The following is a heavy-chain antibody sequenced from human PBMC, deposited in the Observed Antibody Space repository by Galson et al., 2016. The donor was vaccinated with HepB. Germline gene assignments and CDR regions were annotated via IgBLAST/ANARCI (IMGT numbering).Heavy chain of an antibody. D-gene: IGHD3-10*01. CDR1: GFTFNAHW. CDR2: IRGDGIVS. CDR3: SREMTGSYFD. Sequence: SLRLSCAASGFTFNAHWMNWVRQAPGKGLEWVANIRGDGIVSYYAESVRGRFTISRDNAKNTLYLHMSGLRVDETAVYYCSREMTGSYFDWGQGTLVTGSS. J-gene: IGHJ4*02. V-gene: IGHV3-7*01.